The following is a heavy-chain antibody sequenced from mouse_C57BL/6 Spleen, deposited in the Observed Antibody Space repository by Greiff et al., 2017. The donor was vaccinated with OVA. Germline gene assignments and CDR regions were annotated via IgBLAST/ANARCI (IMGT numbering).Heavy chain of an antibody. CDR1: GFTFSSYA. Sequence: EVKLMESGGGLVKPGGSLKLSCAASGFTFSSYAMSWVRQTPEKRLEWVATISDGGSYTYYPDNVKGRFTISRDNAKNNLYLQMSHLKSEDTAMYYCARELPGGFAYWGQGTLVTVSA. CDR2: ISDGGSYT. V-gene: IGHV5-4*01. J-gene: IGHJ3*01. CDR3: ARELPGGFAY.